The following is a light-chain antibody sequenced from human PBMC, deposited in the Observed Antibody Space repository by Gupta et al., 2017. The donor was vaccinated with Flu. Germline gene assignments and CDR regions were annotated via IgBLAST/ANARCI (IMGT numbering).Light chain of an antibody. V-gene: IGLV3-21*02. CDR3: QVWDTSTDRLVV. CDR2: DDN. Sequence: GNNLGSKNVHWFQQRPVQAPDLVVYDDNDRPSGIPERLSGSNSGNTATLTVSRVEAGDEADYYCQVWDTSTDRLVVFGGGTKLPVL. CDR1: NLGSKN. J-gene: IGLJ2*01.